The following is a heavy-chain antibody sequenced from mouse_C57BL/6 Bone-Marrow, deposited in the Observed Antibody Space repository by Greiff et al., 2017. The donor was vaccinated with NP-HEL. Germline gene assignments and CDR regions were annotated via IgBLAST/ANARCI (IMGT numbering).Heavy chain of an antibody. CDR1: GYTFTSYW. Sequence: QVQLQQPGAELVKPGASVKLSCKASGYTFTSYWMHWVKQRPGLGLEWIGRIDPNSGGTKYNEKFKSKATLTVDKPSSTAYMQLSSLTSEDSAVYYCATFNRTGYFDVWGTGTTVTVSS. J-gene: IGHJ1*03. V-gene: IGHV1-72*01. CDR2: IDPNSGGT. CDR3: ATFNRTGYFDV.